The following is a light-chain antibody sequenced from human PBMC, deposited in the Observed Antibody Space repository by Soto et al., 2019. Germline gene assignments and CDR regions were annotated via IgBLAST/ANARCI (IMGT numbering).Light chain of an antibody. CDR1: RAINNY. Sequence: IPMTQSPSSLSASVGDRVTLTCRTSRAINNYVNWYQHHPGRVPKPLISSASILQAGVPSRFSAGGSGTHFALTISNLQPEDVATYYCQQSYSTPPNFGQGTKLEI. V-gene: IGKV1-39*01. CDR2: SAS. J-gene: IGKJ2*01. CDR3: QQSYSTPPN.